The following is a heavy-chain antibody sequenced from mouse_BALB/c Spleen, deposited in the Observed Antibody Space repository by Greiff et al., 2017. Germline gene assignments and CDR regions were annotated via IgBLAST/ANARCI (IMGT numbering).Heavy chain of an antibody. CDR1: GYSFTGYF. D-gene: IGHD2-3*01. Sequence: VQLKQPGPELVKPGASVKISCKASGYSFTGYFMNWVMQSHGKSLEWIGRINPYNGDTFYNQKFKGKATLTVDKSSSTAHMELRSLASEDSAVYYCARSGDDDYWGQGTSVTVSS. V-gene: IGHV1-20*02. CDR2: INPYNGDT. J-gene: IGHJ4*01. CDR3: ARSGDDDY.